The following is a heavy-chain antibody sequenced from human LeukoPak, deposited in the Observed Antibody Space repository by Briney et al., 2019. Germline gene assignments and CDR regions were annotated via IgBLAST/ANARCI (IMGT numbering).Heavy chain of an antibody. CDR1: GFTFSSYI. D-gene: IGHD3-10*01. Sequence: GGSLRLSCSASGFTFSSYIVHWVRQAPGKGLEYVSAISSNGGSTYYADSVKGRFTISRDNSKNTLYLQMSSLGPEDTAMYHCVKDDSYYYNSGNSNYWGQGTLVTVSS. CDR3: VKDDSYYYNSGNSNY. V-gene: IGHV3-64D*06. CDR2: ISSNGGST. J-gene: IGHJ4*02.